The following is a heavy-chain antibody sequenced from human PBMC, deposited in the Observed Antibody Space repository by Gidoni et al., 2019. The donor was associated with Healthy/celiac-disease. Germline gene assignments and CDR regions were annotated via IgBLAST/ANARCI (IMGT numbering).Heavy chain of an antibody. Sequence: QVQLQQWGAGLLKPSETLSLTCAVYGGSFSGYYWSWIRQPPGKGLEWIGEINHSGSTNYNPSLKSRVTISVDTSKNQFSLKLSSVTAADTAVYYCARSNWGHLPDYWGQGTLVTVSS. CDR3: ARSNWGHLPDY. CDR1: GGSFSGYY. D-gene: IGHD7-27*01. CDR2: INHSGST. J-gene: IGHJ4*02. V-gene: IGHV4-34*01.